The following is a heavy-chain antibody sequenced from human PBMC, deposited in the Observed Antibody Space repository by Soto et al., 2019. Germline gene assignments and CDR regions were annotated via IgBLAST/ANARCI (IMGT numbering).Heavy chain of an antibody. J-gene: IGHJ5*02. D-gene: IGHD2-15*01. CDR2: IYYSGST. CDR1: GGSISSSSYY. Sequence: QLQLQESGPGLVKPSETLSLTCTVSGGSISSSSYYWGWIRQPPGKGLEWIGSIYYSGSTYYNPSLKSRVTISVDKSKNQFSLKLSSVTAADTAVYYCASKLGYCSGGSCYPWGQGTLVTVSS. V-gene: IGHV4-39*01. CDR3: ASKLGYCSGGSCYP.